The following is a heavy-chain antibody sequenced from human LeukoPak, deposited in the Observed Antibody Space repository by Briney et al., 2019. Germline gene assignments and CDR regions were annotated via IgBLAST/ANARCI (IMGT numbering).Heavy chain of an antibody. V-gene: IGHV3-23*01. D-gene: IGHD3-22*01. J-gene: IGHJ4*02. Sequence: GSLRLSCAASRFTFDNYAMGWVRQAPGKGLEWVSGISASGGATYYADSVKGRFTISRDNSKNTLYLQMNSLRAEDTAVYYCAKTPRTMVVVGITYFDYWGQGTLVAVSS. CDR2: ISASGGAT. CDR3: AKTPRTMVVVGITYFDY. CDR1: RFTFDNYA.